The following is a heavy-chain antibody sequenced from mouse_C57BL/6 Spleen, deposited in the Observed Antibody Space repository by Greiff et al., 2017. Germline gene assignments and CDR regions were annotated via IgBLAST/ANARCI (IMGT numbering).Heavy chain of an antibody. Sequence: VQLQQSGAELVRPGASVTLSCKASGYTFTDYEMHWVKQTPVHGLEWIGAIDPETGGTAYNQKFKGKAILTADKSSSTAYMELRSLTSEDSAVYYCTRGLRRGFAYGGQGTLVTVSA. CDR1: GYTFTDYE. CDR2: IDPETGGT. J-gene: IGHJ3*01. CDR3: TRGLRRGFAY. D-gene: IGHD2-4*01. V-gene: IGHV1-15*01.